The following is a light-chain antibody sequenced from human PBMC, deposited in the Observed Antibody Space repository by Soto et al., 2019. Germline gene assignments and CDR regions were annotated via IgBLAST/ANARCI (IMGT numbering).Light chain of an antibody. CDR2: RNN. Sequence: QSVLTQPPSVSGAPGQRVTISYTGSSSNIGAGFDVHWYQQIPGSAPKLLISRNNNRPSGVPDRISGSKSGTSASLAITGLQAEDEAEYFCQSYDRSLSRGVFGGGTKLTVL. V-gene: IGLV1-40*01. CDR1: SSNIGAGFD. CDR3: QSYDRSLSRGV. J-gene: IGLJ2*01.